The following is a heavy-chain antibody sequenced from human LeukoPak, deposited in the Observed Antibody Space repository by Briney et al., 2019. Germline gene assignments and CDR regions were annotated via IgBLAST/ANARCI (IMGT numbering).Heavy chain of an antibody. CDR2: ISGYNGNT. J-gene: IGHJ4*02. CDR3: AREIDYGVGVVDY. Sequence: ASVKVSCKAYGYTFTNYGITWVRQAPGQGLEWMGWISGYNGNTNYEQKLQGRVTMTTDTSTNTAYMELRSLTFDDTAVYYCAREIDYGVGVVDYWGQGTLVTVSS. CDR1: GYTFTNYG. D-gene: IGHD4-17*01. V-gene: IGHV1-18*01.